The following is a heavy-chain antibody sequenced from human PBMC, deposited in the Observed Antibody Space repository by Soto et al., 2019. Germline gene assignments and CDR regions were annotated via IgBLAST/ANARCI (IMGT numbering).Heavy chain of an antibody. CDR3: SKYRGADGTVTPSY. V-gene: IGHV3-23*01. Sequence: EVQLLESGGGFVQPGVSLRLSCAASGFTFSSYAMSWVRQAPGKGLEWVSAISGSGGRTYYADSVNGRFTISIDNSKNTLYRQINSLRAEDTAVYYCSKYRGADGTVTPSYWGQGTLGNVSS. J-gene: IGHJ4*02. CDR1: GFTFSSYA. CDR2: ISGSGGRT. D-gene: IGHD1-1*01.